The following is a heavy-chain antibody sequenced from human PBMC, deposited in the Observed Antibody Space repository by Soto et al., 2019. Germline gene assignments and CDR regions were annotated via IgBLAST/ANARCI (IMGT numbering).Heavy chain of an antibody. V-gene: IGHV4-39*07. D-gene: IGHD5-18*01. CDR3: ARAEQLWLSPGAFDI. Sequence: LPETLSLTCTVSGGSISSSSYYWGWIRQPPGKGLEWIGSIYYSGSTYYNPSLKSRVTISVDTSKNQFSLKLSSVTAADTAVYYCARAEQLWLSPGAFDIWGQGTMVTVSS. CDR1: GGSISSSSYY. J-gene: IGHJ3*02. CDR2: IYYSGST.